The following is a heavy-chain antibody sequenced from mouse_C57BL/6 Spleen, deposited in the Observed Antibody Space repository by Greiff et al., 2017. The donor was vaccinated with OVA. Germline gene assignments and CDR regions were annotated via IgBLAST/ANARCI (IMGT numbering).Heavy chain of an antibody. D-gene: IGHD1-1*01. CDR1: GFTFSSYA. V-gene: IGHV5-4*01. CDR3: ARDGDYYGSYWYFDV. CDR2: ISDGGSYT. J-gene: IGHJ1*03. Sequence: EVMLVESGGGLVKPGGSLKLSCAASGFTFSSYAMSWVRQTPEKRLEWVATISDGGSYTYYPDNVKGRFTISRDNAKNNLYLQLSHLKSEDTAVYYCARDGDYYGSYWYFDVWGTGTTVTVSS.